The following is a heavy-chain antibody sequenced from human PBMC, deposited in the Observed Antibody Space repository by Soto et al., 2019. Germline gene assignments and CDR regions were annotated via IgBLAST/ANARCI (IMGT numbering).Heavy chain of an antibody. CDR2: ISSSSYI. Sequence: AGGSLRLSCAASGFTFSSYSMNWVRQAPGKGLEWVSSISSSSYIYYADSVKGRFTISRDNAKNSLYLQMNSLRAEDMAVYYCARDVFYYDSSRYYPDYWGQGTLVTVSS. CDR1: GFTFSSYS. D-gene: IGHD3-22*01. CDR3: ARDVFYYDSSRYYPDY. V-gene: IGHV3-21*01. J-gene: IGHJ4*02.